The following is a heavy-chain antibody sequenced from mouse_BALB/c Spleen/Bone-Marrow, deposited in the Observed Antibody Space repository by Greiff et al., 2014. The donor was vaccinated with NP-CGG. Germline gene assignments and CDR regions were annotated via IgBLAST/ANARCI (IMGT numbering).Heavy chain of an antibody. J-gene: IGHJ2*01. CDR3: ARNHRGYYFDY. D-gene: IGHD3-1*01. CDR1: GFSLTTYG. CDR2: IWSGGST. V-gene: IGHV2-2*02. Sequence: VQLQQSGPGLVQPSQSLSITCTVSGFSLTTYGVHWVRQSPGKGLEWLGVIWSGGSTDYNAAFISRLSISKDNSKSQVFFKMNSLQANDTAMYYCARNHRGYYFDYWGQGTTLTVSS.